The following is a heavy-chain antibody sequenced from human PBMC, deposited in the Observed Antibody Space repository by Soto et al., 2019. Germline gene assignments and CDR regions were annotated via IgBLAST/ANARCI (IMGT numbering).Heavy chain of an antibody. D-gene: IGHD5-12*01. Sequence: GGSLRLSCAASGFTFSSYAMHWVRQAPGKGLEWVAVISYDGSNKYYADSVKGRFTISRDNSKNTLYLQMNSLRAEDTAVYYCARAVMVATPSSPMLDYWGQGTLVTVSS. CDR2: ISYDGSNK. V-gene: IGHV3-30-3*01. CDR1: GFTFSSYA. J-gene: IGHJ4*02. CDR3: ARAVMVATPSSPMLDY.